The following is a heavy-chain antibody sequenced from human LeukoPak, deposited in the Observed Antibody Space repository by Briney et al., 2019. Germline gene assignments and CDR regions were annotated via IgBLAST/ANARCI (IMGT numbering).Heavy chain of an antibody. Sequence: AASVKVSCKASGGTFSSYAISWVRQAPGQGLEWMGGIIPIFGTANYARKFQGRVTITADESTSTAYMELSSLRSEDTAVYYCARILGRPTEQGYGDYGLYYYYGMDVWGQGTTVTVSS. V-gene: IGHV1-69*13. CDR1: GGTFSSYA. D-gene: IGHD4-17*01. CDR3: ARILGRPTEQGYGDYGLYYYYGMDV. CDR2: IIPIFGTA. J-gene: IGHJ6*02.